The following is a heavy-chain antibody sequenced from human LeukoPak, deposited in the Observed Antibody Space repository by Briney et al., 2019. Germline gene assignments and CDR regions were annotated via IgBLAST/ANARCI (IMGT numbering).Heavy chain of an antibody. CDR2: ISYDGGNK. Sequence: PGGSLRLSCAASGFTFSSYGMHWVRQAPGKGLEWVAVISYDGGNKYYADSVKGRFTISRDNSKNTLYLQMNSLRAEDTAVYYCAKDFRAGYCSGGSCWDAFDIWGQGTMVTVSS. V-gene: IGHV3-30*18. CDR1: GFTFSSYG. CDR3: AKDFRAGYCSGGSCWDAFDI. D-gene: IGHD2-15*01. J-gene: IGHJ3*02.